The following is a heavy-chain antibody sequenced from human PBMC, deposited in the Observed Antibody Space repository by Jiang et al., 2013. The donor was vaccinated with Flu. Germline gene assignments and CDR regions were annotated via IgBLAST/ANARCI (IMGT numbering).Heavy chain of an antibody. CDR1: GGSISSYY. CDR2: IYYSGST. J-gene: IGHJ5*02. D-gene: IGHD4-17*01. CDR3: AREGAVTPRWFDP. V-gene: IGHV4-59*01. Sequence: SGSGLVKPSETLSLTCTVSGGSISSYYWSWIRQPPGKGLEWIGYIYYSGSTNYNPSLKSRVTISVDTSKNQFSLKLSSVTAADTAVYYCAREGAVTPRWFDPWGQGTLVTVSS.